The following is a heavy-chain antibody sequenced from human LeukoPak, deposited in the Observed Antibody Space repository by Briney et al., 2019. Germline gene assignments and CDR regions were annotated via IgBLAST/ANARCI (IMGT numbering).Heavy chain of an antibody. D-gene: IGHD6-19*01. V-gene: IGHV3-53*01. CDR1: GFTLNTYA. CDR3: AREGQWLAHAFDI. Sequence: GGSLRLSCAASGFTLNTYAMHWVRQAPGKGLEWVSVIYSGGSTYYADSVKGRFTISRDNSKNTLYLQMNSLRAEDTAVYYCAREGQWLAHAFDIWGQGTMVTVSS. CDR2: IYSGGST. J-gene: IGHJ3*02.